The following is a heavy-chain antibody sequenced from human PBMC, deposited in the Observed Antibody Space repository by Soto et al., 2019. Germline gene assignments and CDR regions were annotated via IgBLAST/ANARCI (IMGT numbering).Heavy chain of an antibody. CDR3: VRGEGGWETY. J-gene: IGHJ4*02. CDR2: INSDGSST. D-gene: IGHD6-19*01. Sequence: EVQLMESGGGLVQPGGSLRLSYAASGFTFSSYWMHWVRQAPGKGLVWVSRINSDGSSTTYADSVKGRFTISRDNAKNTLYLQMNRLRAEDTAVYYCVRGEGGWETYWGQGTLVTVSS. CDR1: GFTFSSYW. V-gene: IGHV3-74*01.